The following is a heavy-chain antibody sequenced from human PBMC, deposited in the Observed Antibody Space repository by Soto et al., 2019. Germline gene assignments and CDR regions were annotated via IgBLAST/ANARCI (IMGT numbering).Heavy chain of an antibody. D-gene: IGHD2-2*01. Sequence: LSLTCTVSGGSISSYSWNWIRQPPGKGLEWIGYIFHGGSTYYNPSLRSRVTISVDRSRTQFSLKMSSVTAADTAVYYCARGRVVVPAAVMFNCLDPWGQGALVTVSS. CDR3: ARGRVVVPAAVMFNCLDP. J-gene: IGHJ5*02. V-gene: IGHV4-30-2*01. CDR2: IFHGGST. CDR1: GGSISSYS.